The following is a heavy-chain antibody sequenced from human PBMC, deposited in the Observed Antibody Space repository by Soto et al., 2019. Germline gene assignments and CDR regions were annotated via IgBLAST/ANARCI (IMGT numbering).Heavy chain of an antibody. Sequence: PGGSLRLSCAASGFTVSSNYMSWVRQAPGKGLEWVSVIYSCGSTYYADSVKGRFTISRDNSKNTLYLQMSSLRAEDTAVYYCARDTGPNGYNYYYFGMDVWGQGTTVTAP. CDR1: GFTVSSNY. CDR3: ARDTGPNGYNYYYFGMDV. D-gene: IGHD5-18*01. J-gene: IGHJ6*02. CDR2: IYSCGST. V-gene: IGHV3-66*03.